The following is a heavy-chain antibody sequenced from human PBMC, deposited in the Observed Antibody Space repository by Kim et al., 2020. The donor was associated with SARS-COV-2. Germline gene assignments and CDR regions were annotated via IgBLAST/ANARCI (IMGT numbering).Heavy chain of an antibody. CDR3: ARDLRATSGYSYGSPYYYYYYGMDV. V-gene: IGHV4-59*01. CDR2: IYYSGST. Sequence: SETLSLTCTVSGGSISSYYWSWIRQPPGKGLEWIGYIYYSGSTNYNPSLKSRVTISVDTSKNQFSLKLSSVTAADTAVYYCARDLRATSGYSYGSPYYYYYYGMDVWGQGTTVTVSS. D-gene: IGHD5-18*01. J-gene: IGHJ6*02. CDR1: GGSISSYY.